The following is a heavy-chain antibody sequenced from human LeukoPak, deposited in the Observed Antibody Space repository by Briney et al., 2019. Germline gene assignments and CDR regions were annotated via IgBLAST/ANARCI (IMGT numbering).Heavy chain of an antibody. Sequence: ASVKVSCKASGYTFNAYYIHWVRQAPGQGLEWMGWINPNNGGTNYAQLFQGRVTMTRDTSINTACLDLSRLKYDDTAVYYCARDSTISAHSPYNWFDPWGQGTLVTVSS. V-gene: IGHV1-2*02. D-gene: IGHD2-2*01. CDR1: GYTFNAYY. CDR2: INPNNGGT. J-gene: IGHJ5*02. CDR3: ARDSTISAHSPYNWFDP.